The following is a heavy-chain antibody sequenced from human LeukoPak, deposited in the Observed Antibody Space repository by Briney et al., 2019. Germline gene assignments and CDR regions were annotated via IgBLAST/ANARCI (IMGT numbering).Heavy chain of an antibody. CDR3: ASDLGSPLDY. J-gene: IGHJ4*02. CDR2: IYSGGST. D-gene: IGHD1-26*01. Sequence: GGSLRLSCEVSGFTVSGDYMSWVRQAPGKGLEWVSVIYSGGSTYYADSVKGRFTISRDNSKNTLYLQMNSLRAEDTAVYYCASDLGSPLDYWGQGTLVTVSS. CDR1: GFTVSGDY. V-gene: IGHV3-66*01.